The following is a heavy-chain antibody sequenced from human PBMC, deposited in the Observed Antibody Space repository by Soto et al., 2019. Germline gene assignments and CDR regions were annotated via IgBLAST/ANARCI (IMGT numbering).Heavy chain of an antibody. CDR2: VYHSEST. CDR3: ARGVVRRVIIQYTSSFDS. Sequence: TLSLTCTVTGDSVNSYYWSWMRQPPGKGLECMGYVYHSESTNYNPSLKSRVTISVDTSKNQFSLKVASVTAADTAVYYCARGVVRRVIIQYTSSFDSWGLGTLVTVSS. D-gene: IGHD3-10*01. CDR1: GDSVNSYY. J-gene: IGHJ4*02. V-gene: IGHV4-59*02.